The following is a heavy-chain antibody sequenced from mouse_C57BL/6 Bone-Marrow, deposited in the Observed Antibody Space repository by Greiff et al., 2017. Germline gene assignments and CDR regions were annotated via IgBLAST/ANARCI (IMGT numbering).Heavy chain of an antibody. CDR3: ARAYGNYWYFDV. D-gene: IGHD2-10*02. CDR2: INPNNGGT. CDR1: GYTFTDYY. Sequence: EVQLQQSGPELVKPGASVKISCKASGYTFTDYYMNWVKQSHGKSLEWIGDINPNNGGTSYNQKFKGKATLTVDKSSSTAYMELRRLTSEDSAVYYCARAYGNYWYFDVWGTGTTVTVSS. J-gene: IGHJ1*03. V-gene: IGHV1-26*01.